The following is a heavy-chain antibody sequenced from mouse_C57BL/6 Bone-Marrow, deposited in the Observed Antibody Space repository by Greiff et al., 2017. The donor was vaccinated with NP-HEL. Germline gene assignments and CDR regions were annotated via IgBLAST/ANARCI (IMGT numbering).Heavy chain of an antibody. CDR1: GYTFTSYW. CDR3: ARRDYYGSSYPYYYAMDY. J-gene: IGHJ4*01. Sequence: VQLQQSGAELVKPGASVKLSCKASGYTFTSYWMQWVKQRPGQGLEWIGEIDPSDSYTNYNQKFKGKATLTVDTSSSTAYMQLSSLTSEDSAVYYCARRDYYGSSYPYYYAMDYWGQGTSVTVSS. V-gene: IGHV1-50*01. D-gene: IGHD1-1*01. CDR2: IDPSDSYT.